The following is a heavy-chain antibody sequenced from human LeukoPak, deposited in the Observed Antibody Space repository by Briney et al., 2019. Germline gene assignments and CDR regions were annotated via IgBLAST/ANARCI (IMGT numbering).Heavy chain of an antibody. J-gene: IGHJ6*03. Sequence: PGGSLRLSCAASGFTFSSYAMSWVRQAPGKGLEWVSAISGSGGSTYYADSVKGRFTISRDNSKNTLYLQMNSLRAEDTAVYYCAKDGGEYYDSLTGYYPRLYYMDVWGKGTTVTISS. CDR3: AKDGGEYYDSLTGYYPRLYYMDV. CDR2: ISGSGGST. CDR1: GFTFSSYA. V-gene: IGHV3-23*01. D-gene: IGHD3-9*01.